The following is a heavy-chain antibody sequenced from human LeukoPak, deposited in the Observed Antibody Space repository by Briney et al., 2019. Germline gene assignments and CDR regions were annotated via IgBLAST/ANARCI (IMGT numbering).Heavy chain of an antibody. D-gene: IGHD2-15*01. CDR3: APYCSGGSCYPGSYYMDV. CDR1: GFTFSSYG. J-gene: IGHJ6*03. Sequence: GGSLRLSCAASGFTFSSYGMHWVRQAPGKGLEWVAVIWYDGSNKYYADSVKGRFTISRDNSKNTLYLQMNSLRAEDTAVYYCAPYCSGGSCYPGSYYMDVWGKGTTVTVSS. CDR2: IWYDGSNK. V-gene: IGHV3-33*01.